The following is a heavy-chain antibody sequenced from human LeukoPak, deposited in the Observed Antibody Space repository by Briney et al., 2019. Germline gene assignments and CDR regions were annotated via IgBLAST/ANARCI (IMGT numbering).Heavy chain of an antibody. CDR2: IKQDGSKK. V-gene: IGHV3-7*03. J-gene: IGHJ4*02. D-gene: IGHD6-19*01. CDR1: GFTFSSYA. Sequence: GGSLRLSCAASGFTFSSYAMSWVRQAPGKGLEWVANIKQDGSKKSYVDSVKGRFTISRDNAKNSLYLQMNSLRAEDTAIYYCAKSQSSGWLYYFDYWGQGTLVTVSS. CDR3: AKSQSSGWLYYFDY.